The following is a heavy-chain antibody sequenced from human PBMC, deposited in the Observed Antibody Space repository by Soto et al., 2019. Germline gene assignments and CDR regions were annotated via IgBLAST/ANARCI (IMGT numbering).Heavy chain of an antibody. V-gene: IGHV3-74*01. CDR2: INPDGRTI. CDR3: ATAGNYHFDN. D-gene: IGHD1-1*01. Sequence: GSLRLSCAASAFSFSTSWMHWVRQAPGEGLVWVSRINPDGRTINYADSVKGRFTISRDNAKNTLYLQMNILRVEDTAVYFCATAGNYHFDNWGLGTLVTVSS. CDR1: AFSFSTSW. J-gene: IGHJ4*02.